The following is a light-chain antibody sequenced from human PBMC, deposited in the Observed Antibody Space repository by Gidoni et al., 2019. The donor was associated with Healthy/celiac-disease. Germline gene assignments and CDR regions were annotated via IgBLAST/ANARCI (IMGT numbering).Light chain of an antibody. Sequence: HSVLTQPPSASGTPGQRVTISCSGSSSNIGSNYVYWYQQLPGTAPKLLIYRNNQRPSGVPDRFSGSKSGTSASLAISGLQSEDEADYYCAAWDDSLSGYVFGTGTKV. CDR2: RNN. V-gene: IGLV1-47*01. CDR3: AAWDDSLSGYV. J-gene: IGLJ1*01. CDR1: SSNIGSNY.